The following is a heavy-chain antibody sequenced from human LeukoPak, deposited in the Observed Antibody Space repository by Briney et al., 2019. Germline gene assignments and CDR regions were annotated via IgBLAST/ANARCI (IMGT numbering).Heavy chain of an antibody. CDR1: GYTVTSYH. Sequence: ASVKVSCKASGYTVTSYHINWVRQATGQGLEWMGWMNPNSGNTGYAQKFQGRVTITRDPSISTAYMELSSLRSDDTAVYYCARQRGVTSLSYYYYMDVWGKGTTVTVSS. CDR3: ARQRGVTSLSYYYYMDV. D-gene: IGHD4-17*01. V-gene: IGHV1-8*03. J-gene: IGHJ6*03. CDR2: MNPNSGNT.